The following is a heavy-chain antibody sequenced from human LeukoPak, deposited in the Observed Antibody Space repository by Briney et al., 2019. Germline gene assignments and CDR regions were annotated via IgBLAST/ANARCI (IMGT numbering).Heavy chain of an antibody. CDR2: IIPIFDTT. Sequence: SVKVSCKASGGTFSNYTISWVRQAPGQGLEWMGGIIPIFDTTNYAQKFQGRVTITADESASTAYMELSRLRSDDTAVYYCARDPPPSYSNASYWGQGTLVTVSS. J-gene: IGHJ4*02. D-gene: IGHD4-11*01. CDR1: GGTFSNYT. V-gene: IGHV1-69*01. CDR3: ARDPPPSYSNASY.